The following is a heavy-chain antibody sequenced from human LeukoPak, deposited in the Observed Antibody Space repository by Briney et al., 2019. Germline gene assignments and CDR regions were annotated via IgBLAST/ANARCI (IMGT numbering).Heavy chain of an antibody. Sequence: TSETLSLTCTVSGGSISSYYWSWIRQPAGRGLEWIGRIYTSGSTNYNPSLKSRVTMSVDTSKNQFSLKLSSVTAADTAVYYCASGGYCSGGSCYDYWGQGTLVTVSS. V-gene: IGHV4-4*07. CDR3: ASGGYCSGGSCYDY. J-gene: IGHJ4*02. D-gene: IGHD2-15*01. CDR2: IYTSGST. CDR1: GGSISSYY.